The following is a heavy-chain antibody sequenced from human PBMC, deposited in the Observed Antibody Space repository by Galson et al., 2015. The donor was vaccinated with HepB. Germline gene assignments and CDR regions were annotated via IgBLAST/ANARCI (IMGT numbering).Heavy chain of an antibody. V-gene: IGHV3-23*01. CDR3: AKGRRYYDILTGYQNYWYFGL. CDR1: GFTFSSYA. J-gene: IGHJ2*01. D-gene: IGHD3-9*01. Sequence: SLRLSCAASGFTFSSYAMSWVRQAPGKGLEWVSAISGSGGSTYYADSVKGRFTISRDNSKNTLYLQMNSLRAEDTAVYYCAKGRRYYDILTGYQNYWYFGLWGRGTLVTVSS. CDR2: ISGSGGST.